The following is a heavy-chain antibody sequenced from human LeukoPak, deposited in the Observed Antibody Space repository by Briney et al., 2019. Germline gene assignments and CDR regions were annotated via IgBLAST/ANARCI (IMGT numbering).Heavy chain of an antibody. V-gene: IGHV3-7*05. CDR1: GFTFSSYW. D-gene: IGHD3-22*01. Sequence: GGSLRLSCAASGFTFSSYWMSWVRQAPGKGLEWVANIKQDGSEKYYVDSVKGRFTISRDNAKNTLYLQMNSLRAEDTAVYYCASYYDSSGYFDAFDIWGQGTMVTVSS. CDR2: IKQDGSEK. J-gene: IGHJ3*02. CDR3: ASYYDSSGYFDAFDI.